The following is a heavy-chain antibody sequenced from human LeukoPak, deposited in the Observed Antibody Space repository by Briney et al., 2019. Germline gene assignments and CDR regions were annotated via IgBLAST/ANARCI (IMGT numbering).Heavy chain of an antibody. Sequence: ASVKVSCKASGYTFTGYYMHWVRQAPGQGLEWMGWINPNSGGTNYAQKFQGRVTMTRDTSISTAYMELSRLRSDDTAVYYCARDLYYYDRSGYVDYWGQGTLVTVSS. J-gene: IGHJ4*02. CDR3: ARDLYYYDRSGYVDY. D-gene: IGHD3-22*01. V-gene: IGHV1-2*02. CDR1: GYTFTGYY. CDR2: INPNSGGT.